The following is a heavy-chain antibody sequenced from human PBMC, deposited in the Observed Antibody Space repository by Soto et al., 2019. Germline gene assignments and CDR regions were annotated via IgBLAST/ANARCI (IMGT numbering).Heavy chain of an antibody. J-gene: IGHJ2*01. CDR3: AEAPPVYWYFDL. V-gene: IGHV1-69*12. CDR2: MIPIFGTA. CDR1: GGTFSSYA. Sequence: QVQLVQSGAEVKKPGSSVKVSCKASGGTFSSYAISWVRQAPGQGLEWMGGMIPIFGTANYAQKFQGRVTLTAEESTRTAYMELGSLGSEDTAVYYCAEAPPVYWYFDLWGRGTLVTVSS.